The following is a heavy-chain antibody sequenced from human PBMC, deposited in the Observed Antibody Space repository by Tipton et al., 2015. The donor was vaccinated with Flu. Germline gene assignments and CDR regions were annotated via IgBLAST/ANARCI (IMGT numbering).Heavy chain of an antibody. CDR1: GYSISTGDY. CDR2: IYMGGRT. V-gene: IGHV4-4*07. D-gene: IGHD6-19*01. CDR3: ARERRGGWPFYDAFDF. J-gene: IGHJ3*01. Sequence: TLSLTCNVSGYSISTGDYWGWIRQPAGKGLERIGRIYMGGRTNYSPSLKSRVTMSVDLFKNQISLRLSSVTAADTAVYYCARERRGGWPFYDAFDFWGQGTTVTVSS.